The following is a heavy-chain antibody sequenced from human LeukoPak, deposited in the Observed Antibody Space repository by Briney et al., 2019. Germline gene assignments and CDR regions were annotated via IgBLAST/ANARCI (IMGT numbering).Heavy chain of an antibody. J-gene: IGHJ4*02. V-gene: IGHV3-53*05. D-gene: IGHD2-15*01. CDR1: GFTVSSNY. CDR3: ARVKKGYSASYYFDY. Sequence: GGSLRLSCAASGFTVSSNYMSWVRQAPGKGLEWVSVIYSDGRTYYADSVKGRFTISRDNSKNTLYLQMNSLRAEDTAVYYCARVKKGYSASYYFDYWGQGTLVTVSS. CDR2: IYSDGRT.